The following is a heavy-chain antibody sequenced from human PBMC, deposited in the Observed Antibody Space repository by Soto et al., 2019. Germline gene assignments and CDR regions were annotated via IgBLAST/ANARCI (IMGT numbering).Heavy chain of an antibody. J-gene: IGHJ4*02. CDR2: IYYSGST. V-gene: IGHV4-59*01. D-gene: IGHD6-13*01. Sequence: SETLSLTCTVSGGSISTYYWSWIRQPTGKGLEWIGFIYYSGSTSYNTSLKGRVTISLDTSKTQFSLKLSSVTAADTAMYYCARTTYLRYSSSWYGFDYWGQGTLVTVSS. CDR1: GGSISTYY. CDR3: ARTTYLRYSSSWYGFDY.